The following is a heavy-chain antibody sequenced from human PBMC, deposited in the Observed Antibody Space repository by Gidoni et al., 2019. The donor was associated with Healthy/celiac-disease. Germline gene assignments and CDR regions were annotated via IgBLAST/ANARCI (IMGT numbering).Heavy chain of an antibody. CDR3: ARGGEYSSGWDDGDY. D-gene: IGHD6-19*01. J-gene: IGHJ4*02. Sequence: QVQLVESGGGVVQPGRSLRLSCAASGFTFSSYGMHWVRQAPGKGLEWVAVIWYDGSNKYYADNSKNTLYLQMNSLRAEDTAVYYCARGGEYSSGWDDGDYWGQGTLVTVSS. CDR1: GFTFSSYG. V-gene: IGHV3-33*01. CDR2: IWYDGSNK.